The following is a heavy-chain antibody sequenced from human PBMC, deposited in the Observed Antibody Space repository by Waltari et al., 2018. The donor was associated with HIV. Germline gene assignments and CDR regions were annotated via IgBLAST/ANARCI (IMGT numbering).Heavy chain of an antibody. D-gene: IGHD2-8*01. CDR3: AGRSPARRLNWFDP. CDR1: GFTFSSHC. J-gene: IGHJ5*02. CDR2: IKQDGREK. Sequence: EVQLVESGGGLVQPGGSLRLSCAAPGFTFSSHCLSWVRQAPGKGLEWVANIKQDGREKYYVDSMKGRFTISRDNAKNSLYLQINSLRAEDTAVYYCAGRSPARRLNWFDPWGQGTLVIVSS. V-gene: IGHV3-7*01.